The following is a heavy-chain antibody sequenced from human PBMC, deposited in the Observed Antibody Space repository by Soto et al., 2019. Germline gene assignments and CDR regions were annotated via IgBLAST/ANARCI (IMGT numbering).Heavy chain of an antibody. J-gene: IGHJ4*02. D-gene: IGHD4-4*01. CDR2: INSDGSST. Sequence: GGSLRLSCAASGFTFSSYWMHWVRQAPGKGLVWVSRINSDGSSTSYADSVKGRFTISRDNAKNTLYLQMNSLRAEDTAVYYCARGSLQRRTTVTTSLIDYWGQGTLVTVSS. CDR3: ARGSLQRRTTVTTSLIDY. CDR1: GFTFSSYW. V-gene: IGHV3-74*01.